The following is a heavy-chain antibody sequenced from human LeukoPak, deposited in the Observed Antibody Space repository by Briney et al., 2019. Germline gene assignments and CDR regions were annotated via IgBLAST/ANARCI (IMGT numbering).Heavy chain of an antibody. CDR2: IYHSGST. CDR1: GGSISSGGYS. J-gene: IGHJ6*02. Sequence: SETLSLTCAVSGGSISSGGYSWSWIRQPPGKGLEWIGYIYHSGSTYYNPSLKSRVTISVDRSKNQFSLKLSSVTAADTAVYYCARVKVDGMDVWGQGTTVTVSS. V-gene: IGHV4-30-2*01. D-gene: IGHD2-15*01. CDR3: ARVKVDGMDV.